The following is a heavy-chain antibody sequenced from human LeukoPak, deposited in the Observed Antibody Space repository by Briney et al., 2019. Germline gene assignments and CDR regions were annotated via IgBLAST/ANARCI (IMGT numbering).Heavy chain of an antibody. J-gene: IGHJ6*02. CDR1: VYTFTGYY. Sequence: ASVKVSCKASVYTFTGYYIHWVRQPPGQGREWMGWISAYKGNTNYAQKLQGRVTMTTDTSTSTAYMELRGLRSADKAVYYCARGVPRITIFGVVTEAYYYYGMDVWGQGTTVTVSS. V-gene: IGHV1-18*04. D-gene: IGHD3-3*01. CDR2: ISAYKGNT. CDR3: ARGVPRITIFGVVTEAYYYYGMDV.